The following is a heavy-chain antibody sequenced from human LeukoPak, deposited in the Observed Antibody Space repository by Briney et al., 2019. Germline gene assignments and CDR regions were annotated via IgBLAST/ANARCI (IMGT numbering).Heavy chain of an antibody. D-gene: IGHD3-10*01. CDR3: ARDSPMASAAFDI. J-gene: IGHJ3*02. Sequence: SETLSLTCTVSGGSISRGTYYWSWIRQCPGRGLEWIGNTYNSGRIYYNPSLESRTTMSVDTSKNQFSLKLSSVTAADTGVYFCARDSPMASAAFDIWGQGTMVTVSS. CDR1: GGSISRGTYY. V-gene: IGHV4-31*03. CDR2: TYNSGRI.